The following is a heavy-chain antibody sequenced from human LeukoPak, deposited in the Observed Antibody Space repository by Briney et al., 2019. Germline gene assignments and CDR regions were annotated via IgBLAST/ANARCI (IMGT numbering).Heavy chain of an antibody. Sequence: GGSLRLSCAASGFTFSSYEMNWVRQAPGKGLEWVANIKQDGSEKYYVDSVKGRFTISRDNAKNSLYLQMNSLRAEDTAVYYCAVVVVVTALGSGPFFFDYWGQGTLVTVSS. CDR3: AVVVVVTALGSGPFFFDY. CDR1: GFTFSSYE. D-gene: IGHD2-21*02. CDR2: IKQDGSEK. V-gene: IGHV3-7*01. J-gene: IGHJ4*02.